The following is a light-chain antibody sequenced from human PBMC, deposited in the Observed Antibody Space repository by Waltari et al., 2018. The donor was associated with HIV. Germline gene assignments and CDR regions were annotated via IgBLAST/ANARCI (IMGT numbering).Light chain of an antibody. V-gene: IGLV4-69*01. J-gene: IGLJ2*01. CDR2: VNSDGSH. CDR1: SGHSTYA. Sequence: QLALTQSPSASASLGASAKLTCSLSSGHSTYAIACHQQQPAKGPRFFMTVNSDGSHTKRDEIPDRFSGSSAGAARYLTISSLQYEDEDDYYCQTWGAGIQVFGGGTKLTVL. CDR3: QTWGAGIQV.